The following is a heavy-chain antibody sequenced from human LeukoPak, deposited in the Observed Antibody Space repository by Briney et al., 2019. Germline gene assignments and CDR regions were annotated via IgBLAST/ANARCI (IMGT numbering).Heavy chain of an antibody. CDR2: ISSSSSYI. CDR3: ARDLVYYGSGSYDY. J-gene: IGHJ4*02. Sequence: PGGSLRLSCAASGFTFSSYSMNWVRQSPGKGLEWVSSISSSSSYIYYADSVKGRFTISRDNAKNSLYLQMNSLRAEDTAVYYCARDLVYYGSGSYDYWGQGTLVTVSS. D-gene: IGHD3-10*01. V-gene: IGHV3-21*01. CDR1: GFTFSSYS.